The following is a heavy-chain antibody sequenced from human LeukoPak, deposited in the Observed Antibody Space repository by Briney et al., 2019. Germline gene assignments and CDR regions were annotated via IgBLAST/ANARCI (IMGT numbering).Heavy chain of an antibody. V-gene: IGHV3-23*01. D-gene: IGHD3-22*01. CDR2: ISGSGGST. J-gene: IGHJ3*02. CDR3: AKRYDSSGYYPPDAFDI. CDR1: GFTFSSYA. Sequence: SGGSLRLSCAASGFTFSSYAMSWVRRAPGKGLEWVSAISGSGGSTYYADSVKGRFTISRDNSKNTLYLQMNSLRAEDTAVYYCAKRYDSSGYYPPDAFDIWGQGTMVTVSS.